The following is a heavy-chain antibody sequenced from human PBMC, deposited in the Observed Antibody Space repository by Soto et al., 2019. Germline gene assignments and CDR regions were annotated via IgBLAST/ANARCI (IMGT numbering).Heavy chain of an antibody. D-gene: IGHD3-10*01. CDR1: GGSISSSNW. V-gene: IGHV4-4*02. J-gene: IGHJ6*02. CDR3: ARSYYYGSGSYRVVYYYYGMDV. CDR2: IYHSGST. Sequence: SETLSLTCAVSGGSISSSNWWSWVRQPPGKGLEWIGEIYHSGSTNYNPSLKSRVTISVDKSKNQFSLKLSSVTAADTAVYYCARSYYYGSGSYRVVYYYYGMDVWGQGTTVTVSS.